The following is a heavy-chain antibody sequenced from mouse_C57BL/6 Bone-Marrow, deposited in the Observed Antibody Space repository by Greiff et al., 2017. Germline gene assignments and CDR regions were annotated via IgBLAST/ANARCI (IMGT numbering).Heavy chain of an antibody. J-gene: IGHJ1*03. CDR2: ISNLAYSI. V-gene: IGHV5-15*04. CDR3: ARQDLYYSNYRYWYFDV. CDR1: GFTFSDYG. D-gene: IGHD2-5*01. Sequence: EVMLVESGGGLVQPGGSLKLSCAASGFTFSDYGMAWVRQAPRKGPEWVAFISNLAYSIYYADTVTGRFTLSRENAKNTLYLEMNSLRSEDTAMYYCARQDLYYSNYRYWYFDVWGTGTTVTVSA.